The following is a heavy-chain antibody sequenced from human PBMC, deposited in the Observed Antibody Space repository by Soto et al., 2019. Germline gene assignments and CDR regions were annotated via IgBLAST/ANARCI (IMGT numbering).Heavy chain of an antibody. CDR2: MSYDGSNK. CDR1: GFTFSSYA. V-gene: IGHV3-30-3*01. D-gene: IGHD6-19*01. Sequence: QVQLVESGGGVVQPGRSLRLSCAASGFTFSSYAMHWVRQAPGKGLEWVAVMSYDGSNKYYADSVKGRFTISRDNSKNTLYLQMNRQRAEDTAVYYCARDKSPYSSGWHNRHFDYGGQGTLVTVSS. CDR3: ARDKSPYSSGWHNRHFDY. J-gene: IGHJ4*02.